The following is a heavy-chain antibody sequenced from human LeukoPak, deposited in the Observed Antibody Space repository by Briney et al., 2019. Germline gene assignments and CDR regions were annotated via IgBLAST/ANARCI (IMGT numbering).Heavy chain of an antibody. Sequence: GGSLRLSCAASGFTVSGYYISWVRQAPGKGLEWVSVIYNNDKTYHADSVKGRFTISRDNSKNTLFLQMNSLRVEDTAVYYCAKGRDRGYYYYGMDVWGQGTTVTVSS. V-gene: IGHV3-66*01. CDR3: AKGRDRGYYYYGMDV. CDR1: GFTVSGYY. J-gene: IGHJ6*02. CDR2: IYNNDKT. D-gene: IGHD3-10*01.